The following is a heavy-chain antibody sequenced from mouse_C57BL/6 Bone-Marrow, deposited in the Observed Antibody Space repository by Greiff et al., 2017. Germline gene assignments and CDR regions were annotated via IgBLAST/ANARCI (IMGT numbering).Heavy chain of an antibody. CDR3: ARALKDYDAMDY. D-gene: IGHD1-3*01. V-gene: IGHV1-69*01. Sequence: VQLQQPGAELVMPGASVKLSCKASGYTFTSYWMHWVKQRPGQGLEWIGEIDPSDSYTNYNQKFKGKSTLTVDKSSSTAYMQLSSLTSEDSAVYYCARALKDYDAMDYWGQGTSVTVSS. CDR2: IDPSDSYT. J-gene: IGHJ4*01. CDR1: GYTFTSYW.